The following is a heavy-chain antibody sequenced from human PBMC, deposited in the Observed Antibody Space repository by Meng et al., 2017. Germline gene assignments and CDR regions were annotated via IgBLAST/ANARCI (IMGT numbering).Heavy chain of an antibody. CDR2: IIPIYGTA. CDR3: ARDDYSNYVPFDY. CDR1: VGTSISYP. Sequence: VNDPWASVTVTSMTAVGTSISYPSNWLRRAPEQGLQLMGWIIPIYGTANYAQKFQVRVTITADEATSTAYMELSSLSSEDTAVYYCARDDYSNYVPFDYWGQGTLVTVSS. D-gene: IGHD4-11*01. J-gene: IGHJ4*02. V-gene: IGHV1-69*01.